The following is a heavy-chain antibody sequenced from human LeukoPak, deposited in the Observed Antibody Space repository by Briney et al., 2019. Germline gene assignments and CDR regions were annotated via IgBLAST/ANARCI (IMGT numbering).Heavy chain of an antibody. V-gene: IGHV1-18*01. J-gene: IGHJ5*02. Sequence: ASVKVSCKASGYTFTSYGISWVRQAPGQGLEWMGWISAYNGNTNYAQKLQGRVTMTTDTSTSTAYMELRSLRSDDTAVYYCARDITIFGVVIRNWSDPWGQGTLVTVSS. D-gene: IGHD3-3*01. CDR2: ISAYNGNT. CDR1: GYTFTSYG. CDR3: ARDITIFGVVIRNWSDP.